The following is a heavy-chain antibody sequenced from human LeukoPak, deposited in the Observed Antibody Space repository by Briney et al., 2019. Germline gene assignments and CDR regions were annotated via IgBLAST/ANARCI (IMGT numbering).Heavy chain of an antibody. D-gene: IGHD2-21*01. CDR3: AKDWSGLSSSEYYFDY. CDR2: IRTKADNYAS. V-gene: IGHV3-73*01. Sequence: PGGSLRLSCAASGFTFSGSAMHWVRQASGKGLEWIGRIRTKADNYASAYAASLKGRFIISRDDSKNTLYLQMNSLRAEDTAVYYCAKDWSGLSSSEYYFDYRGQGTLVTVSS. CDR1: GFTFSGSA. J-gene: IGHJ4*02.